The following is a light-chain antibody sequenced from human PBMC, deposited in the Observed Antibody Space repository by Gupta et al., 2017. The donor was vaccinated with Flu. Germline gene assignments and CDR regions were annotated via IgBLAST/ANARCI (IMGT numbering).Light chain of an antibody. V-gene: IGKV3-11*01. CDR1: QTISNY. J-gene: IGKJ4*01. CDR2: DAF. CDR3: QHRSSWPLT. Sequence: EIVLTQSAATLSLSPGERATPSCRARQTISNYLVWYQQKPGQAPRLLIYDAFNRATGIPARFSGSGYGTDFTLTISRLEPEDFAVYYCQHRSSWPLTFGGGTKVEIK.